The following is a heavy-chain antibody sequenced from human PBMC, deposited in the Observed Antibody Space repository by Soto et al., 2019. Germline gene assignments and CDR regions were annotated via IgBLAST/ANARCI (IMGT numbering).Heavy chain of an antibody. CDR3: ARHSGGYDYYYYMDV. Sequence: GESLKISCKGSGYSFTSYWIGWVRQMPGKGLEWMGIIYPGDSDTRYSPSFQGQVTISADKSISTAYLQWSSLKASDTAMYYCARHSGGYDYYYYMDVWGKGTTVTVSS. CDR2: IYPGDSDT. CDR1: GYSFTSYW. J-gene: IGHJ6*03. D-gene: IGHD3-10*01. V-gene: IGHV5-51*01.